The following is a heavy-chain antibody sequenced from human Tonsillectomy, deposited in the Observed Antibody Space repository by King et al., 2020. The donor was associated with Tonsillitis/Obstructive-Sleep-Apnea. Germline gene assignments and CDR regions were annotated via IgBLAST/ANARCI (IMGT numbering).Heavy chain of an antibody. V-gene: IGHV4-59*08. CDR3: ARLTGRCSSTSCYYYYYYMDV. CDR1: GGSISSYY. J-gene: IGHJ6*03. Sequence: QLQESGPGLVKPSETLSLTCTVSGGSISSYYWSWIRQPPGKGLEWIGYIYYSGSTNYNPSLKSRVTISVDTSKNQFSLKLSSVTAADTAVYYCARLTGRCSSTSCYYYYYYMDVWGKGTTVTVSS. D-gene: IGHD2-2*01. CDR2: IYYSGST.